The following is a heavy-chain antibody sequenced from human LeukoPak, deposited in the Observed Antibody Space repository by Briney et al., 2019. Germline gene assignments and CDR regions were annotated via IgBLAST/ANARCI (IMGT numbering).Heavy chain of an antibody. J-gene: IGHJ4*02. Sequence: PGGSLRLSCAASGFTFSSYSMNWDRQAPGKGLEWVSFIHRDDKTYYADSVKGRFTMSRDSSKNTLYLQMNSLGADDTAVYYCAREVISTPSYFDYWGQGILVTVSS. CDR2: IHRDDKT. CDR3: AREVISTPSYFDY. D-gene: IGHD2-2*01. V-gene: IGHV3-53*01. CDR1: GFTFSSYS.